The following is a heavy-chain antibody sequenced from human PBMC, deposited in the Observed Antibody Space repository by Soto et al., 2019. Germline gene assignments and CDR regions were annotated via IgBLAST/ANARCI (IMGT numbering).Heavy chain of an antibody. D-gene: IGHD2-15*01. Sequence: PGGSLRLSCAASGFIFSSHNMNWVRQAPGKGLEWVSYISTTSSTIYYADSVKGRFTISRDNAKNSLYLQMNGLRDEDTAVYYCATMLGYCSGGSCYPPGYWGQGTLVTVSS. CDR1: GFIFSSHN. CDR2: ISTTSSTI. J-gene: IGHJ4*02. V-gene: IGHV3-48*02. CDR3: ATMLGYCSGGSCYPPGY.